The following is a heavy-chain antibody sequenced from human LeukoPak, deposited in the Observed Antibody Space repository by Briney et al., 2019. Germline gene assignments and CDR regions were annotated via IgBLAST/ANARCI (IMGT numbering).Heavy chain of an antibody. J-gene: IGHJ4*02. CDR2: IYYSGST. D-gene: IGHD3-22*01. V-gene: IGHV4-61*08. Sequence: SETLSLTCTVSGGSISSGGYYWSWIRQPPGKGLEWIGYIYYSGSTNYNPSLKSRVTISVDTSKNQFSLKLSSVTAADTAVYYCARNGYYSMDSRGQGILVTVSS. CDR1: GGSISSGGYY. CDR3: ARNGYYSMDS.